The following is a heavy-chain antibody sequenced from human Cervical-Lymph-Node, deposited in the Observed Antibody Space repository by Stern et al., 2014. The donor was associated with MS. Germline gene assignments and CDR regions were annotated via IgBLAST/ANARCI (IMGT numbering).Heavy chain of an antibody. V-gene: IGHV1-24*01. D-gene: IGHD2-21*02. CDR1: GYTLSEIS. CDR2: FDPEHGET. Sequence: QVQLVQSGAEVKKPGASVKVSCKVSGYTLSEISMHWVRQAPGKGLEWIGGFDPEHGETRYAQKFQGRVTMAEDRSTDTAYMELSSLRSEDTAVYYCATHRGRVTYYYGMDVWGQGTSVTVSS. CDR3: ATHRGRVTYYYGMDV. J-gene: IGHJ6*02.